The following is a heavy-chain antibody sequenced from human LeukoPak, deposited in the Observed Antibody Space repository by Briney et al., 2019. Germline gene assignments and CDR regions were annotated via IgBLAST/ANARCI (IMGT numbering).Heavy chain of an antibody. J-gene: IGHJ5*02. CDR2: IYYSGST. D-gene: IGHD2-2*01. Sequence: SETLSFTCTVSGFSISSGGYYWSWIRQHPGKGLEWIGYIYYSGSTYYNPSLKSRVTISVDTSKNQFSLKLSSVTAADTAVYYCARESGGVCSSTSCYHNWFDPWGQGTLVTVSS. V-gene: IGHV4-31*03. CDR1: GFSISSGGYY. CDR3: ARESGGVCSSTSCYHNWFDP.